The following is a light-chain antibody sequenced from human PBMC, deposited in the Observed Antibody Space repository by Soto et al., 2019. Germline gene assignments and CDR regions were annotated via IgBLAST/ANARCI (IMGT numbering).Light chain of an antibody. J-gene: IGKJ2*01. CDR2: EAS. CDR3: QQYNIYPYT. V-gene: IGKV1-5*03. CDR1: QSISGW. Sequence: DIQMTQSPSSLSASVGDRVTITCRASQSISGWLAWYQQKPGKAPKLLIYEASTLESGVPSRFRGSGSGTEFTLTVNRLQPDDFATYYCQQYNIYPYTFGQGTKLEIK.